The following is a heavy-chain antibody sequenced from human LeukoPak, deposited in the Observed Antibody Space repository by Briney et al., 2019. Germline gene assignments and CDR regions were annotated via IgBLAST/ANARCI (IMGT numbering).Heavy chain of an antibody. CDR2: IYYSGST. D-gene: IGHD2-15*01. J-gene: IGHJ6*03. V-gene: IGHV4-39*01. CDR3: ASRRTYCSGGSCPGGYYYYMDV. CDR1: GGSISSSSYY. Sequence: PSETLSLTCTVSGGSISSSSYYWGWIRQPPGKGLEWIGSIYYSGSTYYNPSLKSRVTISVDTSKNQFSLKLSSVTAADTAVYYCASRRTYCSGGSCPGGYYYYMDVWGKGTTVTVSS.